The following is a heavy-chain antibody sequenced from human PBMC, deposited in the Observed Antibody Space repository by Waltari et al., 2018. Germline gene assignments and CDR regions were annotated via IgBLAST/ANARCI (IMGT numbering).Heavy chain of an antibody. CDR1: GGTFSSYT. J-gene: IGHJ4*02. V-gene: IGHV1-69*02. D-gene: IGHD6-13*01. Sequence: QVQLVQSGAEVKKPGSSVKVSCKASGGTFSSYTISWVRQAPGQGLEWMGRIIPILGIANYAQKCQGRVTITADKATSTAYMELSSLRSEDTAVYYCASYHLKNAAAGPDYWGQGTLVTVSS. CDR2: IIPILGIA. CDR3: ASYHLKNAAAGPDY.